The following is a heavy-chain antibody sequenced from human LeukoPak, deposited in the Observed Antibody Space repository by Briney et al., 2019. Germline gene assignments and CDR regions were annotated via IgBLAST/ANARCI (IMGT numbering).Heavy chain of an antibody. V-gene: IGHV1-8*01. Sequence: ASVKVSCKASGYTFTSYDINWVRQATGQGLEWMGWMNPNSGNTGYAQKFQGRVTMTRNTSISTAYMEPSSLRSEDTAVYYCARGWSGVVPAAPDEYYFDYWGQGTLVTVSS. CDR3: ARGWSGVVPAAPDEYYFDY. D-gene: IGHD2-2*01. CDR1: GYTFTSYD. J-gene: IGHJ4*02. CDR2: MNPNSGNT.